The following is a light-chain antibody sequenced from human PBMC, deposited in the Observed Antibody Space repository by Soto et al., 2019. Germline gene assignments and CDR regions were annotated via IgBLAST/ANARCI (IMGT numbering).Light chain of an antibody. CDR1: SSDVGGYNY. CDR3: CSSAGTYTSV. J-gene: IGLJ3*02. Sequence: QSALTQPRSVSGSPGQSVTISCTGTSSDVGGYNYVSWYQQHPGKAPKLMIYDVSKRTSGGPDRFSGSTSDNTASLTISGLQSEDEADYYCCSSAGTYTSVFGGGTKVTVL. V-gene: IGLV2-11*01. CDR2: DVS.